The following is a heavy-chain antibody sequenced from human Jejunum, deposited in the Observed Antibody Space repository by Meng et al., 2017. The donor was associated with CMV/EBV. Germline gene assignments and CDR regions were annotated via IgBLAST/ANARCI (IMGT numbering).Heavy chain of an antibody. D-gene: IGHD1-1*01. CDR3: ARFSATGAYYLGMDV. CDR2: IYSSGVP. V-gene: IGHV4-59*01. J-gene: IGHJ6*02. CDR1: GGAISRSY. Sequence: GGAISRSYWTWIRQPPGKGLESIASIYSSGVPNSNPALESRVTISVDTSKNLFSLNLRSLTAADTAVYYCARFSATGAYYLGMDVWGQGTTVTVSS.